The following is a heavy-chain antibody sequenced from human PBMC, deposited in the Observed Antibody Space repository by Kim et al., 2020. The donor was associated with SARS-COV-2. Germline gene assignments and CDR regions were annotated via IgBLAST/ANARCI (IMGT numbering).Heavy chain of an antibody. V-gene: IGHV3-23*01. CDR3: AKVEGRLLWFGELLC. D-gene: IGHD3-10*01. CDR1: GFTFSSYA. CDR2: ISGSGGST. Sequence: GGSLRLSCAASGFTFSSYAMSWVRQAPGKGLEWVSAISGSGGSTYYADSVKGRFTISRDNSKNTLYLQMNSLRAEDTAVYYCAKVEGRLLWFGELLCWGQGTLVTVSS. J-gene: IGHJ4*02.